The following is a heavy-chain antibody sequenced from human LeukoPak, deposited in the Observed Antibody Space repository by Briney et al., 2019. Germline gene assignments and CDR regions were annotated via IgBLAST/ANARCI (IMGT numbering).Heavy chain of an antibody. D-gene: IGHD3-10*01. Sequence: SETLSPTCTVSGGSISSYYWSWIRQPPGKGLEWIGYIYYSGSTNYNPSLKSRVTISVDTSKNQFSLKLSSVTAADTAVYYCARGSDYHGSKWGQGTLVIVSS. CDR3: ARGSDYHGSK. J-gene: IGHJ4*02. CDR2: IYYSGST. V-gene: IGHV4-59*01. CDR1: GGSISSYY.